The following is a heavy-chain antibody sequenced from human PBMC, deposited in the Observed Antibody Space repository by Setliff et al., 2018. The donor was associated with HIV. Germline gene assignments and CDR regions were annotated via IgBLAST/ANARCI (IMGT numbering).Heavy chain of an antibody. J-gene: IGHJ3*02. CDR2: IIPIFGTA. CDR3: ARAHGYSSSWYEDAFDI. V-gene: IGHV1-69*13. CDR1: GGTFSSYA. Sequence: SVKVSCKASGGTFSSYAISWVRQAPGQGLEWMGGIIPIFGTANYAQKFQGRITITADESTSTAYMELSSLRSEDTAVYYCARAHGYSSSWYEDAFDIWGQGTMVTVSS. D-gene: IGHD6-13*01.